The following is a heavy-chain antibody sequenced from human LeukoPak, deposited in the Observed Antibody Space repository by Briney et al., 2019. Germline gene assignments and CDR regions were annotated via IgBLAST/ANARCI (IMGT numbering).Heavy chain of an antibody. D-gene: IGHD1-26*01. J-gene: IGHJ4*02. CDR3: ARDHGIVGATHFDY. CDR2: ISYDGSNK. CDR1: GFTFSSYA. V-gene: IGHV3-30-3*01. Sequence: GGSLRLSCAASGFTFSSYAMSWVRQAPGKGLEWVAVISYDGSNKYYADSVKGRFTISRDNSKNTLYLQMNSLRAEDTAVYYCARDHGIVGATHFDYWGQGTLVTVSS.